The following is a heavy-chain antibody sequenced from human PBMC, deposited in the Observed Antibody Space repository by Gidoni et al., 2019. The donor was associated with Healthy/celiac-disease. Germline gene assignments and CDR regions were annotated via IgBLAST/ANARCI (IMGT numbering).Heavy chain of an antibody. CDR2: ISYDGSNK. Sequence: QVQLVESGGGVVQPGRSLRLSCAASGFTFSSYAMHWVRQAPGKGLEWVAVISYDGSNKYYADSVKGRFTISRDNSKNTLYLQMNSLRAEDTAVYYCARDRDGYRYYFDYWGQGTLVTVSS. CDR1: GFTFSSYA. D-gene: IGHD5-12*01. V-gene: IGHV3-30-3*01. CDR3: ARDRDGYRYYFDY. J-gene: IGHJ4*02.